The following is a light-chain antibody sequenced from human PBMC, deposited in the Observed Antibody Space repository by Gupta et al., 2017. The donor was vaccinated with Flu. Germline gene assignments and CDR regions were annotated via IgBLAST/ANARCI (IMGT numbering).Light chain of an antibody. V-gene: IGLV1-44*01. CDR1: SSNIGRNT. CDR3: AAWDDSLNVL. CDR2: SNY. Sequence: QPVLIQPHSASGTAGQSVTVSCSGGSSNIGRNTVNWYQQLPGTAPKLLIYSNYLRPSGVPDRFSGSKSGISASLAISGIQSEDEADYYCAAWDDSLNVLLGGGTKLTVL. J-gene: IGLJ3*02.